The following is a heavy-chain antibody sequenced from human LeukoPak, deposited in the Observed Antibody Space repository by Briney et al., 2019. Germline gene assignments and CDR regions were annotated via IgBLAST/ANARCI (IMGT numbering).Heavy chain of an antibody. CDR3: ARPQGVTMVRGVVGSNWFDP. CDR2: IYYSGST. Sequence: SETLSLTCTASGGSISSSSYYWGWIRQPPGKGLEWIGSIYYSGSTYYNPSLKSRVTISVDTSKNQFSLKLSSVTAADTAVYYCARPQGVTMVRGVVGSNWFDPWGQGTLVTVSS. V-gene: IGHV4-39*01. J-gene: IGHJ5*02. D-gene: IGHD3-10*01. CDR1: GGSISSSSYY.